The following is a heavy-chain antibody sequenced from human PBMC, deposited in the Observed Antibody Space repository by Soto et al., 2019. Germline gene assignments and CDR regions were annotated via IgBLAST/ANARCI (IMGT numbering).Heavy chain of an antibody. V-gene: IGHV4-4*07. CDR1: GDTITSFS. J-gene: IGHJ4*02. CDR3: EGESGENWSYEAY. D-gene: IGHD1-7*01. Sequence: TLSLTCTVSGDTITSFSWNWIRQSAGKGLEWIGRISTTGNTHYNPSLESRVTMSLDTSKNQFSLKLTSVTAADTAVYYCEGESGENWSYEAYWGQGTPVTVSS. CDR2: ISTTGNT.